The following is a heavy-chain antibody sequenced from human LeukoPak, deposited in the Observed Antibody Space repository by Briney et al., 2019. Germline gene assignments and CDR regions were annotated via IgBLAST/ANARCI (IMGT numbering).Heavy chain of an antibody. CDR1: GGSIRNYY. J-gene: IGHJ4*02. D-gene: IGHD6-19*01. V-gene: IGHV4-4*07. Sequence: SETLSLTCIVSGGSIRNYYWSWIRQPAGEGLEWIGRIHTSGSTNYSPSLKSRLTMSVDMSKNQFSLKLNSVTAADTAVYYCARDQGSGWYDYWGQGTLVTVSS. CDR3: ARDQGSGWYDY. CDR2: IHTSGST.